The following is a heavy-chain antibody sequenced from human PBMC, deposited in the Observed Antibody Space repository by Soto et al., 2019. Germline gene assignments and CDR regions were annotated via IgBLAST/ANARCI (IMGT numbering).Heavy chain of an antibody. CDR1: GFTFSSYA. CDR2: ISYDGSNK. CDR3: ARESDGYCSGGSCSYYFDY. Sequence: GSLRLSCAASGFTFSSYAMHWVRQAPGKGLEWVAVISYDGSNKYYADSVKGRFTISRDNSKNTLYLQMNSLRAEDTAVYYCARESDGYCSGGSCSYYFDYWGQGTLVTVSS. D-gene: IGHD2-15*01. J-gene: IGHJ4*02. V-gene: IGHV3-30-3*01.